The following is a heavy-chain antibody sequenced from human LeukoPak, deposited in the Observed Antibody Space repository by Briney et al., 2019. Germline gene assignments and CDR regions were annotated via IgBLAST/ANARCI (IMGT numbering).Heavy chain of an antibody. CDR1: GGTFSSYA. V-gene: IGHV1-69*04. Sequence: SVKGSCKASGGTFSSYAISWVRPAPGQRLEWMGRIIPILGIANYAQKFQGRVTITADKSTSTAYMELSSLRSEDTAVYYCARSYPSSSWYLAGMDVWGQGTTVTVSS. D-gene: IGHD6-13*01. J-gene: IGHJ6*02. CDR3: ARSYPSSSWYLAGMDV. CDR2: IIPILGIA.